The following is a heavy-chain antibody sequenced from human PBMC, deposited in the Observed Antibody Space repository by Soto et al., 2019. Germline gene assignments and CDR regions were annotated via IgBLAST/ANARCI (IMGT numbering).Heavy chain of an antibody. V-gene: IGHV1-69*06. CDR3: AGTTYYYGSGSYPPDY. CDR1: GGTFSSYA. D-gene: IGHD3-10*01. J-gene: IGHJ4*02. Sequence: ASVKVSCKASGGTFSSYAISWVRQAPGQGLEWMGGIIPIFGTANYAQKFQGRVTITADKSTSTAYMELSSLRSEDTAVYYCAGTTYYYGSGSYPPDYWGQGTLVTVSS. CDR2: IIPIFGTA.